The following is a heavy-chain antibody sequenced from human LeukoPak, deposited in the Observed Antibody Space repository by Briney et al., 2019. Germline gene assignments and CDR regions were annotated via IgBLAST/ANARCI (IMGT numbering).Heavy chain of an antibody. V-gene: IGHV3-21*04. Sequence: GGSLRLSCAASEFTFSTYSMNWVRQAPGKGLEWVSSISSSSSYIYYVDSVKGRFTISRDDAKNSLYLQMNSLRAEDTAVYYCARALHYYGSGSPRQDNWFDPWGQGTLVTVSS. CDR3: ARALHYYGSGSPRQDNWFDP. D-gene: IGHD3-10*01. CDR2: ISSSSSYI. J-gene: IGHJ5*02. CDR1: EFTFSTYS.